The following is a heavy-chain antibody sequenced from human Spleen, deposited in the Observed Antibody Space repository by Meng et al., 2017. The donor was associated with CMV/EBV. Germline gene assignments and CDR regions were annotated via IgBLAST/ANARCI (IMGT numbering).Heavy chain of an antibody. Sequence: SETLSLTCTVSGGSISSSSYYWGWIRQPPGKGLEWIGSLYYSGSTYYNPSLKSRVTISVDTSKNQFSLKLRSVTAADTAVYYCARRSHPTDSYSGDYVGFDYWGQGTLVTVSS. CDR2: LYYSGST. J-gene: IGHJ4*02. D-gene: IGHD4-17*01. CDR1: GGSISSSSYY. CDR3: ARRSHPTDSYSGDYVGFDY. V-gene: IGHV4-39*01.